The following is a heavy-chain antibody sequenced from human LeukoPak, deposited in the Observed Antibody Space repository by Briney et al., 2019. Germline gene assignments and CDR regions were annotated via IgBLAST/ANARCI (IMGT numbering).Heavy chain of an antibody. V-gene: IGHV3-15*01. CDR1: GFTFSNAW. CDR2: IKSKTDGGTT. CDR3: TTDSMFLRYFDWPGRDQH. J-gene: IGHJ1*01. D-gene: IGHD3-9*01. Sequence: PGGSLRLSCAASGFTFSNAWMSWVRQAPGKGLEWVGRIKSKTDGGTTDYAAPVKGRFTISRDDSKNTLYLQMNSLKTEDTAVYYCTTDSMFLRYFDWPGRDQHWGQGTLVTVSS.